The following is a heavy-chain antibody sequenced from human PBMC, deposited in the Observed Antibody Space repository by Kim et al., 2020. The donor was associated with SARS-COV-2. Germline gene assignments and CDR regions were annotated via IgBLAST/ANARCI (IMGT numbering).Heavy chain of an antibody. J-gene: IGHJ1*01. V-gene: IGHV3-66*01. D-gene: IGHD6-13*01. Sequence: KGRFTISRDNSKNTLYLQMNSLRAEATAVYYCARESYSSSRGHEEYFQHWGQGTLVTVSS. CDR3: ARESYSSSRGHEEYFQH.